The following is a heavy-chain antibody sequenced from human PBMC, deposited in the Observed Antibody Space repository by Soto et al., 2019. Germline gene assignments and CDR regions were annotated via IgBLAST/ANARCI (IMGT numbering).Heavy chain of an antibody. J-gene: IGHJ6*02. CDR2: VYYGGST. CDR3: AGGDYYHSSGYYFYYYTMDV. D-gene: IGHD3-22*01. CDR1: GGSISSSSYY. V-gene: IGHV4-39*01. Sequence: QLHLQESGPGLVKPSETLSLTCTVSGGSISSSSYYWGWIRQPPGKGLEWIGNVYYGGSTYHNPSLQSRVTISVETSKCQFSLKLSSVTAADTAVYYCAGGDYYHSSGYYFYYYTMDVWGQGTTVTVSS.